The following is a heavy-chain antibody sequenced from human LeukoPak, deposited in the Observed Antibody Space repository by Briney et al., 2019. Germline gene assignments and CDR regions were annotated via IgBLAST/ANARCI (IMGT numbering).Heavy chain of an antibody. V-gene: IGHV1-69*05. CDR3: ARDSTPPPYPVEYAFDI. CDR1: GGTFSSYA. CDR2: IIPIFGTA. D-gene: IGHD2-2*01. J-gene: IGHJ3*02. Sequence: SVKVSCKASGGTFSSYAISWVRQAPGQGLEWMGGIIPIFGTANYAQKFQGRVTITTDESTSTAYMELSSLRSEDTAVYYCARDSTPPPYPVEYAFDIWGQGTMVTVSS.